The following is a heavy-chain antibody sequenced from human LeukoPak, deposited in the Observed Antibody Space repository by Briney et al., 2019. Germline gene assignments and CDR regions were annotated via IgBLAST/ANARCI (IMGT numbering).Heavy chain of an antibody. Sequence: GASVKVSCKASGGTFSSYAISWVRQAPGQGLEWMGGIIPIFGTANYAQKLQGRVTMTTDTSTSTAYMELRSLRSDDTAVYYCARSAHLVTLDAFDIWGQGTMVTVSS. CDR3: ARSAHLVTLDAFDI. CDR2: IIPIFGTA. V-gene: IGHV1-69*05. D-gene: IGHD1-14*01. CDR1: GGTFSSYA. J-gene: IGHJ3*02.